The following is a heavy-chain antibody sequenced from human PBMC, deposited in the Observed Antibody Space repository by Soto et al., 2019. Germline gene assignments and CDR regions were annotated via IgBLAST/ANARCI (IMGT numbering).Heavy chain of an antibody. CDR1: GFAFRTYA. CDR2: IWGSGDRT. V-gene: IGHV3-23*01. CDR3: AKTGPYCGGDCSRYFYGMDV. J-gene: IGHJ6*02. Sequence: GGSLRLSCAASGFAFRTYAMAWVRQAPGKGLEWVSGIWGSGDRTFYADSVKGRFTISRDNSRNTLYLQMYSLTAEDTALYYCAKTGPYCGGDCSRYFYGMDVWGQGTAVTVSS. D-gene: IGHD2-21*02.